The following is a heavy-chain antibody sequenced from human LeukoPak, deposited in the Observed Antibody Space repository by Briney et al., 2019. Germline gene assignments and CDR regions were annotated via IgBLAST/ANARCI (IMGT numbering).Heavy chain of an antibody. CDR3: VRTDGYYDTSGSFGY. Sequence: GGSLRLSCAASEFIFSSYVMSWVRQAPGKGLEWVSGISGSGDTTYYADSVQGRFTISRDNSKNTLFLQMNSLRAEDTAVYYCVRTDGYYDTSGSFGYWGQGTVVTVSS. CDR1: EFIFSSYV. J-gene: IGHJ4*02. D-gene: IGHD3-22*01. V-gene: IGHV3-23*01. CDR2: ISGSGDTT.